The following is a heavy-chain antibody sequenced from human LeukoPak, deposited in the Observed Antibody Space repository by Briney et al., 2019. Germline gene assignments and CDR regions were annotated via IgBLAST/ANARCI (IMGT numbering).Heavy chain of an antibody. D-gene: IGHD2-2*01. V-gene: IGHV3-33*06. CDR1: GFTFSNYG. CDR2: IWYDGSNQ. CDR3: AKDTNAGGDAFDI. J-gene: IGHJ3*02. Sequence: GGSLRLSCAASGFTFSNYGMHWVRQAPGKGLEWVALIWYDGSNQYYADSVKGRFTISRDNSKNTLYLQMNSLRAEDTAVYYCAKDTNAGGDAFDIWGQGTMVTVSS.